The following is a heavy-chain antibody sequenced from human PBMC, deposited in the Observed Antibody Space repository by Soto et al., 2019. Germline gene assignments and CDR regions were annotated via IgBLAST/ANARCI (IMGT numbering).Heavy chain of an antibody. CDR1: GFTFSSYE. D-gene: IGHD6-6*01. J-gene: IGHJ4*02. V-gene: IGHV3-48*03. CDR3: ARRNPRIAARPFDY. Sequence: GGSLRLSCAASGFTFSSYEMNWVRQAPGKGLEWVSYISSSGSTIYYADSVKGRFTISRDSAKNSLYLQMNSLRAEDTAVYYCARRNPRIAARPFDYWGQGTLVTVSS. CDR2: ISSSGSTI.